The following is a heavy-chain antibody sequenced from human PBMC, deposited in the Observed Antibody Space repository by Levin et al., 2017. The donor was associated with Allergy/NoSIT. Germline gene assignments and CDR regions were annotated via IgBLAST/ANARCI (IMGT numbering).Heavy chain of an antibody. CDR2: IDWDDDK. J-gene: IGHJ4*02. D-gene: IGHD1-26*01. CDR1: GFSLRTSGMC. Sequence: QTLSLPCTFSGFSLRTSGMCVSWIRQPPGKALEWLARIDWDDDKYYSTSLKTRLTISKDTSKNQVVLTMTNMDPVDTATYYCARTPTRYSGSYVDYWGQGTLVTVSS. V-gene: IGHV2-70*11. CDR3: ARTPTRYSGSYVDY.